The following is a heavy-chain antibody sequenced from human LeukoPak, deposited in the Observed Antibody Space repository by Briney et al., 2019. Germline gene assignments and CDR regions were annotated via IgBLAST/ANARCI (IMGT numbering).Heavy chain of an antibody. CDR1: GGSISSYY. CDR2: IYYSGST. CDR3: ARGIAYYGSGSYIDY. Sequence: SETLSLTCTVSGGSISSYYWSWIRQPPGKGLEWIGYIYYSGSTNYNPSLKSRVTISVDTSKNQFSLKLSSVTAADTAVYYCARGIAYYGSGSYIDYWGQGTLVTVSS. J-gene: IGHJ4*02. D-gene: IGHD3-10*01. V-gene: IGHV4-59*12.